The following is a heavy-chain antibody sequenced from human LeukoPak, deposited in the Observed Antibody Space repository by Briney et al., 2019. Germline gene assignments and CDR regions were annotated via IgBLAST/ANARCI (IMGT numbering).Heavy chain of an antibody. J-gene: IGHJ4*02. D-gene: IGHD6-13*01. CDR1: GGSISSGGYY. V-gene: IGHV4-30-2*01. CDR3: ARVLSAADPFDY. Sequence: SETLSLTCTVSGGSISSGGYYWSWIRQPPGKGLERIGYIYHSGSTYYNPSLESRVTISVDRSKNQFSLKLSSVTAADTAVYYCARVLSAADPFDYWGQGTLVTVSS. CDR2: IYHSGST.